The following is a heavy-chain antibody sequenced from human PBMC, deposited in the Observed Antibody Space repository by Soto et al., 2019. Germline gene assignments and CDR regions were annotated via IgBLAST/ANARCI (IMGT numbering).Heavy chain of an antibody. V-gene: IGHV3-73*01. CDR1: GFTFSGSA. Sequence: EVQLVESGGGLVQPGGALKLSCAASGFTFSGSAIHWVRQASGKGLEWVGRIRSRADDYATAYAASVKGRFTISRDDSQNTAYLQMNRLKTEDTAVYDCTRWDSTVTILAYYYGMDVWGRGTTVTVSS. D-gene: IGHD4-17*01. J-gene: IGHJ6*02. CDR2: IRSRADDYAT. CDR3: TRWDSTVTILAYYYGMDV.